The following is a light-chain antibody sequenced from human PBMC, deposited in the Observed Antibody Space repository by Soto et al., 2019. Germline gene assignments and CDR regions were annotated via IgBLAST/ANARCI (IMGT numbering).Light chain of an antibody. CDR2: QAS. J-gene: IGKJ1*01. CDR1: QSISTW. CDR3: KNYNSYRWT. Sequence: DIQMTQSPSTLSASVGYRVSLTRRGSQSISTWLAWYQQKPGKAPKLLIYQASKSENGVPSRFSGSGSGTVFTLTISSLQTDAFATYSCKNYNSYRWTFGKGTKVDIK. V-gene: IGKV1-5*03.